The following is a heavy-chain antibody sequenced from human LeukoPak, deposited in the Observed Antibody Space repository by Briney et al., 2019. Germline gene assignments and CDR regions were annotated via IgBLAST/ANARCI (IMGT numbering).Heavy chain of an antibody. J-gene: IGHJ4*02. D-gene: IGHD5-18*01. V-gene: IGHV4-30-2*01. CDR2: IYHSGST. Sequence: SETLSLTCAVSGGSISSGGYSWSWIRQPPGKGLEWIGYIYHSGSTHYNPSLKSRVTISVDRSKNHFSLKLSSVTAADTAVYYCARMGAEGYSYALDYWGQGTLVTVSS. CDR3: ARMGAEGYSYALDY. CDR1: GGSISSGGYS.